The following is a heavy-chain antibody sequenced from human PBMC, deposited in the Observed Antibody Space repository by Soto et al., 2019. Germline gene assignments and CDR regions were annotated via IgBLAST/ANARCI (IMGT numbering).Heavy chain of an antibody. V-gene: IGHV1-69*01. CDR1: GGTFSSYA. Sequence: QVQLVQSGAEVKKPGSSVKVSCKASGGTFSSYAISWVRQAPGQGLEWMGGIIPIFGTANYAQKFQGRVTITADESTSTAYMELSSLRSEDTAVYYCVDGSSSWTGYYYGMDVWGQGPTVTVSS. J-gene: IGHJ6*02. D-gene: IGHD6-13*01. CDR2: IIPIFGTA. CDR3: VDGSSSWTGYYYGMDV.